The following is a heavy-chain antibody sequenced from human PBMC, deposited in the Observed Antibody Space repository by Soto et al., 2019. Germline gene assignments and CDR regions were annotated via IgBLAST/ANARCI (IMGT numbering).Heavy chain of an antibody. V-gene: IGHV1-2*02. J-gene: IGHJ5*02. CDR1: GYTFTGYY. D-gene: IGHD6-13*01. CDR2: INPNSGGT. Sequence: QVQLVQSGAEVQKPGASVKVSCKASGYTFTGYYMHWVRQAPGQGLEWMGWINPNSGGTNYAQKFQGRVTMTRDTSISTAYMELSRLRSDDTAVYYCARDRQQLVERDWFDPWGQGTLVTVSS. CDR3: ARDRQQLVERDWFDP.